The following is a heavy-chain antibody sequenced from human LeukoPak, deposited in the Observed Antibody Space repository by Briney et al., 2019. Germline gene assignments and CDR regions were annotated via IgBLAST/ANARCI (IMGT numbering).Heavy chain of an antibody. Sequence: SETLSLTCTVSGGSISSYYWSWIRQPPGKGLGWIGYIYYSGSTNYNPSLRSRVTISVDTSKNQFSLKLSSVTAADTAVYYCARQVTIFGVVTAYYFDYWGQGTLVTVSS. CDR3: ARQVTIFGVVTAYYFDY. D-gene: IGHD3-3*01. V-gene: IGHV4-59*08. CDR2: IYYSGST. J-gene: IGHJ4*02. CDR1: GGSISSYY.